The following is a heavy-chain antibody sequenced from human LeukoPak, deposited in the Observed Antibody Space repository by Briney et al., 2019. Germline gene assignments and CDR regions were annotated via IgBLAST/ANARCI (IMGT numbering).Heavy chain of an antibody. J-gene: IGHJ4*02. D-gene: IGHD3-3*01. Sequence: SESLSLTCAVYGGSFTGYYWSWVRQPPGKWLEWVGEINYGASTTYHPSLKNRVTISVDTSKNQCSLKLSSVTAADTAVYYCARGRPTIFGVVIIFQPDYFDYWGQGTLVTVST. CDR3: ARGRPTIFGVVIIFQPDYFDY. V-gene: IGHV4-34*01. CDR1: GGSFTGYY. CDR2: INYGAST.